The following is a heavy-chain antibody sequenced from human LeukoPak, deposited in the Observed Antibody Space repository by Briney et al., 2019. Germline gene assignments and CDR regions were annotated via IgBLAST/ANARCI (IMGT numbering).Heavy chain of an antibody. Sequence: ASVKVSCKASGYTFTTYGISWVRQAPGQALEWMGWISAYNGNTNYAQKFQGRVTMTTDTSTSTAYMELRSLRSDDTAVYYCARDPTIAVAGPGYWGQGTLVTVSS. CDR3: ARDPTIAVAGPGY. D-gene: IGHD6-19*01. CDR1: GYTFTTYG. V-gene: IGHV1-18*01. J-gene: IGHJ4*02. CDR2: ISAYNGNT.